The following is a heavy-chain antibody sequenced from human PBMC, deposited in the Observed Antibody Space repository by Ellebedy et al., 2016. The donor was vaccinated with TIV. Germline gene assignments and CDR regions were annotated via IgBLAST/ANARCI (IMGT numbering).Heavy chain of an antibody. CDR2: IYFGGST. CDR3: SRELKSYSIFDY. V-gene: IGHV4-61*01. D-gene: IGHD1-26*01. J-gene: IGHJ4*02. CDR1: GGSVSSGCFF. Sequence: MPSETLSLTCTVSGGSVSSGCFFWSWIRQSPGKRLEWIGYIYFGGSTNYNPSLKSRVTISVETSKNQFSLKLSSVTAADTAVYYCSRELKSYSIFDYWGQGSVVTVSS.